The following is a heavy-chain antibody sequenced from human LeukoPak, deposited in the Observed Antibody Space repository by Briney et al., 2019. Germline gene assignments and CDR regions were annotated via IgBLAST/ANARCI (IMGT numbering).Heavy chain of an antibody. V-gene: IGHV1-2*02. CDR2: INPNSGGT. J-gene: IGHJ4*02. CDR3: ARSYYDSESFDY. Sequence: GASVKVSCKASGYTFTDYYMHWVRQAPGQGLEWMGWINPNSGGTNYAQKFQGRVTMTRDTSISTAYMELSRLRSDDTAVYYCARSYYDSESFDYWGQGTLVTVSS. D-gene: IGHD3-22*01. CDR1: GYTFTDYY.